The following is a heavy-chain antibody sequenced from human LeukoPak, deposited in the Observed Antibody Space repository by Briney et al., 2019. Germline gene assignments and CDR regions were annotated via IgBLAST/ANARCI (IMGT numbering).Heavy chain of an antibody. Sequence: SETLSLTCTVSGGSISSYYCSWIRQPPGKGLEWIGYMDYSGSTNYNPSLKSLVTISVDTSKSQFSLNLRSVTAADTAVYYCARHGGSGSFDYWGLGTLVTVSS. CDR3: ARHGGSGSFDY. CDR1: GGSISSYY. D-gene: IGHD3-3*01. CDR2: MDYSGST. J-gene: IGHJ4*02. V-gene: IGHV4-59*08.